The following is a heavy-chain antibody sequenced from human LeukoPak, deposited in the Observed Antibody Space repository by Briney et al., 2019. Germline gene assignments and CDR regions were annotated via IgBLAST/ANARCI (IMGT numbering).Heavy chain of an antibody. J-gene: IGHJ4*02. CDR1: GYTFASYG. D-gene: IGHD3-16*02. Sequence: ASVKVSCKVSGYTFASYGISWVRQAPGQGLEWMGSISPYTGNTKYAERLQDRVIMTTDTSTRAAYMELRSLSSDDTAVFYCARDQYDSVWGSYRPYFDLWGQGTLVTVSS. CDR2: ISPYTGNT. V-gene: IGHV1-18*01. CDR3: ARDQYDSVWGSYRPYFDL.